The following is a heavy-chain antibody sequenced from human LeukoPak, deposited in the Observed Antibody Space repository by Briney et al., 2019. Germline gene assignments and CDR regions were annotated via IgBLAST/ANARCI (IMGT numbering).Heavy chain of an antibody. CDR1: GGTFSSYA. Sequence: ASVKVSCKASGGTFSSYAISWVRQAPGQGLEWMGGIIPIFGTANYAQKFQGRVTITADESTSTAYMELSSLRSEDTAVYYCARVTMVRGVIIIDYWGQGTLVTVSS. V-gene: IGHV1-69*13. J-gene: IGHJ4*02. CDR2: IIPIFGTA. CDR3: ARVTMVRGVIIIDY. D-gene: IGHD3-10*01.